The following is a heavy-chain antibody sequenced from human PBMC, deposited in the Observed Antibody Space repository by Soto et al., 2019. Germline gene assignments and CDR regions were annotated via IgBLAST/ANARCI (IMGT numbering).Heavy chain of an antibody. J-gene: IGHJ5*01. CDR2: VSYDGSKK. CDR3: ARWVGGSMYDNSGKYDS. Sequence: QVQLVESGGGVVQPGRSLRLTCAASGFTFSSNGMHWVRQAPDKGLEWVALVSYDGSKKYYADSVKGRFTISRDNSENTLYLQMNSLRAEDTAVYYCARWVGGSMYDNSGKYDSWGQGTLVTVSS. V-gene: IGHV3-30*03. CDR1: GFTFSSNG. D-gene: IGHD3-22*01.